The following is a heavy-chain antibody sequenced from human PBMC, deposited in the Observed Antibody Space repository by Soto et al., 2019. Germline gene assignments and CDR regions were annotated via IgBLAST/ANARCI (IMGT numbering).Heavy chain of an antibody. CDR3: AKDLGPLRLLNYYFYGLDV. CDR2: IESGGST. CDR1: GFTVSSTY. Sequence: EEQLVETGGGVIQRGGSLRLSCNASGFTVSSTYMSWVRQAPGMGLEWVAVIESGGSTHYADAVKGRFTISRDIPKNMIYLEVHTPRAEDTAVYYCAKDLGPLRLLNYYFYGLDVWCQGTTVSVSS. V-gene: IGHV3-53*02. D-gene: IGHD2-15*01. J-gene: IGHJ6*01.